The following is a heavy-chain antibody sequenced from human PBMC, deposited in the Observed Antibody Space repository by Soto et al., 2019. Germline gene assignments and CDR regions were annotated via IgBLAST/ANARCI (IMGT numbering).Heavy chain of an antibody. J-gene: IGHJ4*02. CDR1: GFTFSSYA. D-gene: IGHD3-10*01. CDR3: VKAPGNSGTYPLDY. CDR2: LSGSGDTS. Sequence: GGSLRLSCAASGFTFSSYAMNWVRQAPGKGLEWVSGLSGSGDTSHYADSVEGRFTISRDNSKSTLYLQMNSLRVEGTAVYYCVKAPGNSGTYPLDYWGPGTLVTVSS. V-gene: IGHV3-23*01.